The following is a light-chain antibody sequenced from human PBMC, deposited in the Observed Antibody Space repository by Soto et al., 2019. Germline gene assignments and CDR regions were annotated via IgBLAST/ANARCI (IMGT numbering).Light chain of an antibody. V-gene: IGKV2-30*02. CDR3: IQSTHWPWT. CDR1: QSLIHSDGDTY. CDR2: KVS. Sequence: VVMTQSPLSLPVTLGQPASISCRSSQSLIHSDGDTYLNWFQQLPGQSPRRLIYKVSDRASGVPDRFTGSGSGKHFTLKISRVEAEDVGGYYCIQSTHWPWTFGQGTEVEIK. J-gene: IGKJ1*01.